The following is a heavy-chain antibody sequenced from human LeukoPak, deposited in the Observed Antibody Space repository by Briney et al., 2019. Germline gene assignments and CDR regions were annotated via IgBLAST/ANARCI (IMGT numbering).Heavy chain of an antibody. CDR2: IYYSGST. CDR1: GGSVSSGSYY. Sequence: SETLSLTCTVSGGSVSSGSYYWSWIRQPPGKGLEWIGCIYYSGSTNYNPSLKSRVTISVDTSKNQFSLKLSSVTAADTAVYYCARDAVTVNSYYFDYWGQGTLVTVSS. J-gene: IGHJ4*02. D-gene: IGHD4-11*01. CDR3: ARDAVTVNSYYFDY. V-gene: IGHV4-61*01.